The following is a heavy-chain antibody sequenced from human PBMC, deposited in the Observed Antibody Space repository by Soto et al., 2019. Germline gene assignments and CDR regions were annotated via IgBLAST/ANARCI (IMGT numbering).Heavy chain of an antibody. CDR3: ARDPGSLLAAFDM. J-gene: IGHJ3*02. V-gene: IGHV3-23*01. D-gene: IGHD3-10*01. CDR2: ISGSGGSI. Sequence: EVQLLGSGGGLIQPGGSLRLSCATSGFTFRNSAMSWVRQAPGKGLEWVSSISGSGGSIYYADSVKGRVTISRDNSKNTPYLQMSGLRAEDTAVYYCARDPGSLLAAFDMWGQGKMVTVSS. CDR1: GFTFRNSA.